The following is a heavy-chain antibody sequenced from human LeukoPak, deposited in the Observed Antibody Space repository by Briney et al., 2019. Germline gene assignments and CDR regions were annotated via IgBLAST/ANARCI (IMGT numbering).Heavy chain of an antibody. J-gene: IGHJ4*02. D-gene: IGHD3-22*01. CDR1: GVSFSRYW. V-gene: IGHV3-7*05. Sequence: GGSLRLSCAASGVSFSRYWMTCVRQAPGGRLWWVSNIEPDGSEKYYVDSVKGRFTISRDNAKNSLYLQMNSLRAEDTAVYYCAKAYSSGYYYLDYWGQGTLVTVSS. CDR3: AKAYSSGYYYLDY. CDR2: IEPDGSEK.